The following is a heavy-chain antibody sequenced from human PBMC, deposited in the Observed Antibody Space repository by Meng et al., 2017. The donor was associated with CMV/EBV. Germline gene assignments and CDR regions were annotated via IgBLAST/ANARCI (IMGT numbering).Heavy chain of an antibody. CDR2: INPNSGGT. CDR3: ARDHYYDSSGYYSDVGP. D-gene: IGHD3-22*01. V-gene: IGHV1-2*02. Sequence: QVQLVQSGAEVKKPGASVKVSXKASGYTFTGYYMHWVRQAPGQGLEWMGWINPNSGGTNYAQKFQGRVTMTRDTSISIAYMELSRLRSDDTAVYYCARDHYYDSSGYYSDVGPWGQGTLVTVSS. CDR1: GYTFTGYY. J-gene: IGHJ5*02.